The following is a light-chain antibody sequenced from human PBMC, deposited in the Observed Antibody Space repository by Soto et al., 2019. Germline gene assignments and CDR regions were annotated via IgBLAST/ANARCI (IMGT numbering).Light chain of an antibody. CDR1: DIGTKN. CDR3: QVCDSTSDHYV. J-gene: IGLJ1*01. Sequence: SYELTQPPSVSVAPGQTARITCGGNDIGTKNVHWYQQKPGQAPLLVIYYDTDRPSGIPERFSGSNSRNTATLTISRVEAEDEADYYCQVCDSTSDHYVFGIGTKVTVL. CDR2: YDT. V-gene: IGLV3-21*04.